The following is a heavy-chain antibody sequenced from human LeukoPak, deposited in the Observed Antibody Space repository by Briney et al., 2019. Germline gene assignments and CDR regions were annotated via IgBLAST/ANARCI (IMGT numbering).Heavy chain of an antibody. D-gene: IGHD3-22*01. CDR1: GFTFSSYA. CDR2: ISGGRGST. J-gene: IGHJ4*02. Sequence: GGSLRLSCAASGFTFSSYAMTWVRQAPGKGLEWVSTISGGRGSTFYADSVKGRFTISRDSSKNILYLQMNSLRVEDTAIYYCAKIYYADSTGYASDYWGQGALVTVSS. CDR3: AKIYYADSTGYASDY. V-gene: IGHV3-23*01.